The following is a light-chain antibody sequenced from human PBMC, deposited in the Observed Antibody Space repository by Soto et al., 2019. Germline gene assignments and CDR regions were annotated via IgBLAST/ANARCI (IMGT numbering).Light chain of an antibody. CDR1: QTISSW. V-gene: IGKV1-5*01. Sequence: DIQMTQSPSTLSGSVGDRVTITCRASQTISSWLAWFQQRPGKAPKRLIYSATRLESGVPSRFSGSGSGTEFTLTISSLQPEDFATYYCLQHKSYPRTFGQGTKVDIK. CDR2: SAT. CDR3: LQHKSYPRT. J-gene: IGKJ1*01.